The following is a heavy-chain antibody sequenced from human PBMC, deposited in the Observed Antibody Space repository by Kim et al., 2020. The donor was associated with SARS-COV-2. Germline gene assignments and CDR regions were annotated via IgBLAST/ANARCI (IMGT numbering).Heavy chain of an antibody. CDR3: TTSRH. J-gene: IGHJ4*02. CDR2: KTDGGTT. V-gene: IGHV3-15*01. Sequence: KTDGGTTDYAAPVKGRFTISRDDSKNTLYLQMNSLKTEDTAVYYCTTSRHWGQGTLVTVSS.